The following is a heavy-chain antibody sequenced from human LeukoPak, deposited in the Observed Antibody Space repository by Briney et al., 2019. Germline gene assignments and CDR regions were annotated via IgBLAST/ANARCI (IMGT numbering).Heavy chain of an antibody. CDR3: TRGRRATHDY. D-gene: IGHD1-26*01. CDR2: IRSKTFGVTT. V-gene: IGHV3-49*04. CDR1: GFTFGDYA. J-gene: IGHJ4*02. Sequence: GGSLRLSCTASGFTFGDYAMSWVRQAPGKGLEWVGFIRSKTFGVTTEYAASVKGRFSISRDDSKSIAYLQMNSLKTEDTAVYYCTRGRRATHDYWGQGTLVTVSS.